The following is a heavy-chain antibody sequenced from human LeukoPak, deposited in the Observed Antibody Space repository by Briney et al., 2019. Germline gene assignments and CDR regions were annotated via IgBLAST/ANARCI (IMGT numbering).Heavy chain of an antibody. CDR2: ISSSGSTI. CDR1: GFTFSSYE. V-gene: IGHV3-48*03. D-gene: IGHD3-10*02. J-gene: IGHJ6*04. CDR3: AELGITMIGGV. Sequence: GGSLRLSCPASGFTFSSYEMHWVRQAPGKGLEWVSYISSSGSTIYHPDSVKGRFTISRDNAKNSLYLQMNSLRAEDTAVYYCAELGITMIGGVWGKGTTVTISS.